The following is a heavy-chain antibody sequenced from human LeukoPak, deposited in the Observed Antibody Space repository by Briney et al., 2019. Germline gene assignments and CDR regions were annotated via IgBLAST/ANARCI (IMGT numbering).Heavy chain of an antibody. J-gene: IGHJ4*02. V-gene: IGHV1-18*01. CDR1: GYTFTSYG. Sequence: ASVKVSCKASGYTFTSYGITWVRQAPGQGLEWMGWISAYNGNTNYAQKLQGRVTMTTDTSTSTAYMELRSLRSDDTAVYYCARDAGAARPKRLDYWGQGTLVTVSS. CDR2: ISAYNGNT. CDR3: ARDAGAARPKRLDY. D-gene: IGHD6-6*01.